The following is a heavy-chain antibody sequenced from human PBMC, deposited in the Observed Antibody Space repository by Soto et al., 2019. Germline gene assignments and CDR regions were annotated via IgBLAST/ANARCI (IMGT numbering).Heavy chain of an antibody. J-gene: IGHJ5*02. CDR1: GAPISSNDYF. Sequence: PSETLSLTCSVSGAPISSNDYFWAWIRQPPGRGLEFIASMHASGSTYYNPSLKSRVTISVDTSKNQFSLKLSSVTAADTAVYYCARGLIVVVPAASGCWFDPWGQGTLVTVSS. CDR2: MHASGST. D-gene: IGHD2-2*01. CDR3: ARGLIVVVPAASGCWFDP. V-gene: IGHV4-39*07.